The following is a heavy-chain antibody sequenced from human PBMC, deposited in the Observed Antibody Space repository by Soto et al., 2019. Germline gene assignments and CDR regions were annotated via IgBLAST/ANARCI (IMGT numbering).Heavy chain of an antibody. V-gene: IGHV3-21*01. CDR2: ISSSSSYI. Sequence: EVQLVESGGGLVKPGGSLRLSCAASGFTFSSYSMNWVRQAPGKGLEWVSSISSSSSYIYYADSVKGRFTISRDNAKTPRHLQMNSLGAEDTAVYYWARDHSAGAGIDYWGQGTLVTVSS. J-gene: IGHJ4*02. D-gene: IGHD6-19*01. CDR3: ARDHSAGAGIDY. CDR1: GFTFSSYS.